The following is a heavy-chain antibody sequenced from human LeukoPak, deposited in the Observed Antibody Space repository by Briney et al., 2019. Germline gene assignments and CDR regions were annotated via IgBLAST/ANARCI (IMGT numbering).Heavy chain of an antibody. CDR1: GFTFSSYA. J-gene: IGHJ6*02. CDR3: ARAGANQWEPLYYYGMGV. CDR2: ISYDGSNK. Sequence: GGSPRLSCAASGFTFSSYAMHWVRQAPGKGLEWVAVISYDGSNKYYADSVKGRFTISRDNSKNTLYLQMNSLRAEDTAVYYCARAGANQWEPLYYYGMGVWGQGTTVTVSS. D-gene: IGHD1-26*01. V-gene: IGHV3-30-3*01.